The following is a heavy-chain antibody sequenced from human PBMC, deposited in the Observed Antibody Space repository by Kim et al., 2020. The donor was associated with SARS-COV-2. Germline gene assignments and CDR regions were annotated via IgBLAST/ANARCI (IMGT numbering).Heavy chain of an antibody. CDR3: AGGLDYYGSGSYYSPPVYGMDV. D-gene: IGHD3-10*01. CDR1: GLTFSSYG. V-gene: IGHV3-33*01. Sequence: GGSLRLSCAASGLTFSSYGMHWVRQAPGKGLEWVAVISYDGSNKYYADSVKGRFTISRDNSKNTLYLQMNSLRAEDTAVYYCAGGLDYYGSGSYYSPPVYGMDVWGQGTTVTVSS. CDR2: ISYDGSNK. J-gene: IGHJ6*02.